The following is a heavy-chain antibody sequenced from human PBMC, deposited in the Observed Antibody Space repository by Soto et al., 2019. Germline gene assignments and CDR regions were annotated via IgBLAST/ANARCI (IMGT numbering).Heavy chain of an antibody. J-gene: IGHJ5*02. CDR1: GGSISSGGYY. Sequence: QVQLQESGPGLVKPSQTLSLTCTVSGGSISSGGYYWSWIRQHPGKGLEWIGYIYYSGSTYYNPSLKSRGTISVDTSKNQFSLKPSSVTAADTAVYYCAREIPETTSGWFDPWGQGTLVTVSS. D-gene: IGHD1-7*01. CDR3: AREIPETTSGWFDP. CDR2: IYYSGST. V-gene: IGHV4-31*03.